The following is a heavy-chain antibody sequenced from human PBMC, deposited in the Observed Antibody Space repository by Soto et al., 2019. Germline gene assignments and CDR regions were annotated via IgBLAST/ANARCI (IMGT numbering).Heavy chain of an antibody. CDR3: AKVARGYYDMWFDP. CDR2: IYYSGST. CDR1: GGSISSYY. J-gene: IGHJ5*02. D-gene: IGHD3-22*01. V-gene: IGHV4-59*01. Sequence: QVQLQESGPGLVKPSETLSLTCTVSGGSISSYYWSWIRQPPGKGLEWIGYIYYSGSTNYNPSLKSRVTISVDTSKNQFSLKLSSVTAADTAVYYCAKVARGYYDMWFDPWGQGTLVTVSS.